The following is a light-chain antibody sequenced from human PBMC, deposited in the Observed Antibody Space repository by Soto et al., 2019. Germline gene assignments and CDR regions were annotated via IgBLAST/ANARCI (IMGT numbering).Light chain of an antibody. Sequence: QSALTQPASVSGSRGQSITISCTGTSSDVGSYNLVSWYQQHPGKAPKLMIYEGSKRPSGVSNRFSGSKSGNTASLTISGLQAEDEADYYCCSYAGSSTFYVFGTGTKLTVL. CDR1: SSDVGSYNL. CDR2: EGS. V-gene: IGLV2-23*01. CDR3: CSYAGSSTFYV. J-gene: IGLJ1*01.